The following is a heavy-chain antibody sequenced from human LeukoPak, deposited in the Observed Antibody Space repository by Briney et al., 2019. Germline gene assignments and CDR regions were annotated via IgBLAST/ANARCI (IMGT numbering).Heavy chain of an antibody. CDR2: IYTSGST. CDR3: ARVPPYSGTPDY. CDR1: GGSISSGSYY. J-gene: IGHJ4*02. D-gene: IGHD1-1*01. Sequence: SETLSLTCTVSGGSISSGSYYWSWIRQPAGKGLEWIGRIYTSGSTNYNPSLKRRVTISVDTSKNQFSLKLSSVTAADTAVYYCARVPPYSGTPDYWGQGTLVTVSS. V-gene: IGHV4-61*02.